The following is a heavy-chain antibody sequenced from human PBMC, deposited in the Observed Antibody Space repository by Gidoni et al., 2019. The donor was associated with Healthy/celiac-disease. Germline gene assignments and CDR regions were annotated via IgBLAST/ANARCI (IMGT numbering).Heavy chain of an antibody. CDR1: GFTFSSYG. Sequence: QVQLVESGGGVVQPGRSLRLSSAASGFTFSSYGMHWVRQAPGKGLEWVAVISYDGSNKYYADSVKGRFTISRDNSKNTLYLQMNSLRAEDTAVYYCAKDREYSSSSVDYWGQGTLVTVSS. V-gene: IGHV3-30*18. J-gene: IGHJ4*02. CDR3: AKDREYSSSSVDY. D-gene: IGHD6-6*01. CDR2: ISYDGSNK.